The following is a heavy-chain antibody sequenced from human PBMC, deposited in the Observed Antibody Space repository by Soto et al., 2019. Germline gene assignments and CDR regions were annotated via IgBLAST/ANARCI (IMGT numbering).Heavy chain of an antibody. CDR2: IYHSGST. CDR3: ARAARVTVGEFGD. CDR1: GGSISSGGYS. J-gene: IGHJ4*02. Sequence: SETLSLTCAVSGGSISSGGYSWSWIRQPPGKGLEWIGYIYHSGSTYYNPSLKSRVTISLDTSKNQFSLRLNSVTAADTAVYYCARAARVTVGEFGDWGQGARVTVSS. D-gene: IGHD3-16*01. V-gene: IGHV4-30-2*02.